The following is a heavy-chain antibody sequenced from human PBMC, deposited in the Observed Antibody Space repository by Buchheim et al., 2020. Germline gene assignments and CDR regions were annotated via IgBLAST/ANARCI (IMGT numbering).Heavy chain of an antibody. CDR3: ARDERSKPQYAAN. CDR1: GGTFSIST. V-gene: IGHV1-69*04. CDR2: ITPILDVP. J-gene: IGHJ1*01. Sequence: QVQVVQSGAEVKKPGSSVKFSCKTSGGTFSISTISWVRQAPGQGLEWMGRITPILDVPNYAQKFQGRLTLTADIPTSTVYMELTSLKSDDTAVYYCARDERSKPQYAANWGQGTL. D-gene: IGHD1-1*01.